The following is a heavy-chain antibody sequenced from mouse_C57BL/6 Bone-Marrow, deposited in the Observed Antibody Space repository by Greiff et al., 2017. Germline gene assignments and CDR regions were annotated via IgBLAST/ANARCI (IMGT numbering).Heavy chain of an antibody. J-gene: IGHJ4*01. CDR2: ISYDGSN. Sequence: VQLKQSGPGLVKPSQSLSLTCSVTGYSITSGYYWNWIRQFPGNKLEWMGYISYDGSNNYNPSLKNRISITRDTSKNQFFLKLNSVTTEDTATYYCAREEGYAMDYWGQGTSVTVSS. CDR1: GYSITSGYY. CDR3: AREEGYAMDY. V-gene: IGHV3-6*01.